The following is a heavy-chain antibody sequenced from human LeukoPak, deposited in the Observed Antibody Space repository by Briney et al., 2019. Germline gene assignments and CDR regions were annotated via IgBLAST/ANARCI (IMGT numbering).Heavy chain of an antibody. D-gene: IGHD3-10*01. CDR2: IYYSGST. J-gene: IGHJ4*02. CDR3: SREIPYGSGSFDY. V-gene: IGHV4-59*01. Sequence: KASETLSLTCTVSVGSISSYYWSWIRQPPGKGLEWIGYIYYSGSTNYNPSLKSRVTISVDTSKNQFSLKLSSVTAADTAVYYCSREIPYGSGSFDYWGQGTLVTVSS. CDR1: VGSISSYY.